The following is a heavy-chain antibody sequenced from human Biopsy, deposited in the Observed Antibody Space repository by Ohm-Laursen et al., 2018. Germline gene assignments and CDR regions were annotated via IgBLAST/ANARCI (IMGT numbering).Heavy chain of an antibody. J-gene: IGHJ4*02. V-gene: IGHV4-59*01. CDR2: NQNSGST. CDR1: GGSLSGYF. CDR3: ARGRGWGNTYFRSFDY. D-gene: IGHD3-9*01. Sequence: GTLSLTCTVSGGSLSGYFWSWIRQPPGKGLEWIGHNQNSGSTNYNPSLKSRVTISADTSKNQFSLKLSSVTAADTAMYYCARGRGWGNTYFRSFDYWGQGTLVTASS.